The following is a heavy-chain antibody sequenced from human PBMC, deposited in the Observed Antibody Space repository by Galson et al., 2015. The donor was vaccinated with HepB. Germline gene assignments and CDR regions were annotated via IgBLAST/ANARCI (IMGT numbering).Heavy chain of an antibody. J-gene: IGHJ5*02. D-gene: IGHD3-3*01. V-gene: IGHV3-9*01. Sequence: SLRLSCAASGFTFDDYAMHWVRHAPGKGLEWVSGISWNSGSIGYADSVKGRFTISRDNAKNSLYLQMNSLRAEDTALYYCAKVSLRFLEWYSPNWFDPWGQGTLVTVSS. CDR3: AKVSLRFLEWYSPNWFDP. CDR2: ISWNSGSI. CDR1: GFTFDDYA.